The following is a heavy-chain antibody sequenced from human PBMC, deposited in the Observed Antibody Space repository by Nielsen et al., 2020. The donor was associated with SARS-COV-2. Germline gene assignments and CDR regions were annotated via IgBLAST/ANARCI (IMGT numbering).Heavy chain of an antibody. CDR1: GFIVSRTY. Sequence: GESLKISCAASGFIVSRTYMRWVRQAPGKGLEWMTIISYDGNEHYADSVKGRFTISRDNSKSTVFLQMNSLKLEDTAVYYCARETLDHTSSFVDHWGQGTLVTVSS. V-gene: IGHV3-30*03. CDR2: ISYDGNE. D-gene: IGHD3-10*01. CDR3: ARETLDHTSSFVDH. J-gene: IGHJ5*02.